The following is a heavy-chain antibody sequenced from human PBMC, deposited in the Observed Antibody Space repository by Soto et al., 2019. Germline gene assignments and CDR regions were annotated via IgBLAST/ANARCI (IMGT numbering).Heavy chain of an antibody. CDR1: GGSISSSSYY. D-gene: IGHD5-18*01. V-gene: IGHV4-39*01. Sequence: SETLSLTCTVSGGSISSSSYYWCWIRQPPGKGLEWIGSIYYSGSTYYNPSLKSRVTISVDTSKNRFSLKLSSVTAADTAVYYCAGQHKYSYGPGYFDYWGQGXLVTVSS. CDR2: IYYSGST. J-gene: IGHJ4*02. CDR3: AGQHKYSYGPGYFDY.